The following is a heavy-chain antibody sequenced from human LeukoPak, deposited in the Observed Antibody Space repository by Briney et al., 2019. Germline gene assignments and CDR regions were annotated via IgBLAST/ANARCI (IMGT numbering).Heavy chain of an antibody. J-gene: IGHJ4*02. CDR2: ISGGGAVT. Sequence: PGGSLRFSCAASGFTFSSYAMSWVRQAPGKGLEWVSSISGGGAVTYYADSVKGRFTTSRDNSKNTVYLQMNSLRAEDTAVYYCAKEPRVATIEIFDYWGQGTLVTVSS. D-gene: IGHD5-12*01. CDR1: GFTFSSYA. V-gene: IGHV3-23*01. CDR3: AKEPRVATIEIFDY.